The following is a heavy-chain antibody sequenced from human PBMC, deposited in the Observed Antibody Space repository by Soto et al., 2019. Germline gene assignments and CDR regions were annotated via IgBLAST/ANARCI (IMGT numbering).Heavy chain of an antibody. J-gene: IGHJ6*02. D-gene: IGHD6-6*01. CDR3: CRDDSLIDEGIAARPSYYYYYSMDV. CDR1: GYTFTGYY. Sequence: QAQLMQSGAEVKKPGASVKVSCKASGYTFTGYYMHWVRQAPGQGLEWMGWINPNSGGTNYAQKFQGWVTMTLDTSNRSAYMELSMLRSYGSAVYYCCRDDSLIDEGIAARPSYYYYYSMDVWGRGTTVTVAS. CDR2: INPNSGGT. V-gene: IGHV1-2*04.